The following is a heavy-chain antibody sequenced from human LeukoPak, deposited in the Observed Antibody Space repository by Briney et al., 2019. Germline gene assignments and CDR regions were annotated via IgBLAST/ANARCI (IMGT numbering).Heavy chain of an antibody. CDR1: GDSITRSNW. J-gene: IGHJ6*02. CDR2: IRHSGST. D-gene: IGHD3-10*01. Sequence: SETLSLTCAVSGDSITRSNWWSWVRQPPGRRLEGFAVIRHSGSTNNAASLKSRVTISVDKSKDQLSLQLNCLTAADTAVYYCARVVVRGVIAGMDVWGQGTTVPVSS. CDR3: ARVVVRGVIAGMDV. V-gene: IGHV4-4*02.